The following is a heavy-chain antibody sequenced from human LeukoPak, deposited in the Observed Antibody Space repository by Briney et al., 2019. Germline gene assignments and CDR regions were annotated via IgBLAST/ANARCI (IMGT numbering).Heavy chain of an antibody. CDR2: IWYDGINE. CDR3: AREIPQQMVAMDV. V-gene: IGHV3-33*01. J-gene: IGHJ6*02. CDR1: GFTFSSSG. D-gene: IGHD6-13*01. Sequence: GGSLRLSCAASGFTFSSSGMHWVRQAPGKGLEWVALIWYDGINEYYADYVKGGFTISRDDSKNTLYLQMNGLRGEDTAVYYCAREIPQQMVAMDVWGQGTTVTVSS.